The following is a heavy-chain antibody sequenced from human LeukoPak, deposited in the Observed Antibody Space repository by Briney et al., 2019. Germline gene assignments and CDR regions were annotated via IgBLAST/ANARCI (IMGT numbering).Heavy chain of an antibody. J-gene: IGHJ5*02. V-gene: IGHV1-18*04. D-gene: IGHD3-3*01. CDR2: ISAYNGNT. CDR1: GYTFTGHY. Sequence: ASVKVSCKASGYTFTGHYLYWVRQAPGQGLEWMGWISAYNGNTNYAQKLQGRVTMTTDTSTSTAYMELRSLRSDDTAVYYCARDSHYDFWSGLWFDPWGQGTLVTVSS. CDR3: ARDSHYDFWSGLWFDP.